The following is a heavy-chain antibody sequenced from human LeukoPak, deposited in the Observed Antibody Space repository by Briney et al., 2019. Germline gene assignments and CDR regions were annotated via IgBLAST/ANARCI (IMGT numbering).Heavy chain of an antibody. V-gene: IGHV3-21*01. Sequence: GGSLRLSCAASGFTFSSYSKNWVRQAPGKGLEWVSSISSSSSYIYCADSVKGRFTISRDNAKNSLYLQMNSLRAEDTAVYYCASGTLGHHSSSSLSVYYYYGMDVWGQGTTVTVSS. CDR1: GFTFSSYS. D-gene: IGHD6-6*01. CDR3: ASGTLGHHSSSSLSVYYYYGMDV. CDR2: ISSSSSYI. J-gene: IGHJ6*02.